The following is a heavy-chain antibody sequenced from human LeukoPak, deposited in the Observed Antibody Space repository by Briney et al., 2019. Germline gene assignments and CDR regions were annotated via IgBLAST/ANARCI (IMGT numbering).Heavy chain of an antibody. CDR1: GGSISSSSYY. J-gene: IGHJ4*02. CDR2: IYYSGST. V-gene: IGHV4-39*01. Sequence: PSETLSLTCTVSGGSISSSSYYWGWIRQPPGKGLEWIGSIYYSGSTYYNPSLKSRVTISVDTSKNQFSLKLSSVTAADTAVYYCARHERNVLRFMGYFDYWGQGTLVTVSS. CDR3: ARHERNVLRFMGYFDY. D-gene: IGHD3-3*01.